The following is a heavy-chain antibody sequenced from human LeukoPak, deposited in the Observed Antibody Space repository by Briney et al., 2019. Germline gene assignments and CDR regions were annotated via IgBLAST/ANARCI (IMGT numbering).Heavy chain of an antibody. J-gene: IGHJ4*02. Sequence: GGSLKISCKTSGYSFTSYWITWVRQMPGKGLEWMGIIYPDDSDTTYSPSFQGQVTISADKSINTAYLQWSSLKASDTAMYYCARRGYGGKHFDYWGQGTLVTVSS. CDR1: GYSFTSYW. CDR3: ARRGYGGKHFDY. D-gene: IGHD4-23*01. CDR2: IYPDDSDT. V-gene: IGHV5-51*01.